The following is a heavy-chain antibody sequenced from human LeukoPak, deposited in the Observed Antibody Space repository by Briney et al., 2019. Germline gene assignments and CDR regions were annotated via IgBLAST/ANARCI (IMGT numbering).Heavy chain of an antibody. D-gene: IGHD3-16*01. CDR1: GFTVSSNY. J-gene: IGHJ3*02. Sequence: GGSLRLSCAASGFTVSSNYMSWVRQAPGRGLEWVSVIYSGGGTYYADAVKGRFTISRDNSKNTLYLQMNSLRAGDTAVYYCARDHYVDAFDIWGQGTMVTVSS. CDR3: ARDHYVDAFDI. CDR2: IYSGGGT. V-gene: IGHV3-66*01.